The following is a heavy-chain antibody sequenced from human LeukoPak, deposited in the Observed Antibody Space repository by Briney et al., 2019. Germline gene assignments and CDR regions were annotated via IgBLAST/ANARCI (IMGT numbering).Heavy chain of an antibody. V-gene: IGHV3-7*01. Sequence: GGSLRLSCAASGFTFSSYWMSWVRQAPGKGLEWVANIKQDGSEKYYVDSVKGRFTISRDNAKNSLSLQMNSLRAEDTAVYYCATLTYMGYIDYWGQGTLVTVSS. D-gene: IGHD4-11*01. J-gene: IGHJ4*02. CDR2: IKQDGSEK. CDR3: ATLTYMGYIDY. CDR1: GFTFSSYW.